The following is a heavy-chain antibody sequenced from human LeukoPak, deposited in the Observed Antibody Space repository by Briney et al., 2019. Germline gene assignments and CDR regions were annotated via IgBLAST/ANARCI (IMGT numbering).Heavy chain of an antibody. CDR1: GGSFSGYY. V-gene: IGHV4-34*01. CDR2: INHSGST. J-gene: IGHJ4*02. CDR3: AAERELLTGFDY. D-gene: IGHD1-26*01. Sequence: SETLSLTCAVYGGSFSGYYWSWIRQPPGKGLEWIGEINHSGSTNYNPSLKSRVTISLDTSKNQFSLKLSSVTAADTAVYYCAAERELLTGFDYWGQGTLVTVSS.